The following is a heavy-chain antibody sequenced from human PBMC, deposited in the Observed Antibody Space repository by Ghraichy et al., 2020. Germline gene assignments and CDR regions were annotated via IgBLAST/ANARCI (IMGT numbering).Heavy chain of an antibody. CDR2: IYYTGST. V-gene: IGHV4-59*01. CDR3: ARGYNWYMDV. J-gene: IGHJ6*03. CDR1: GGSISDNY. Sequence: LSLTCIVSGGSISDNYWSWIRQPPGKRLEWIGYIYYTGSTDYNPSLNSRVTISVDTSKTQYSLKVTSVTAADTAVYYCARGYNWYMDVWGKGTTVTVSS.